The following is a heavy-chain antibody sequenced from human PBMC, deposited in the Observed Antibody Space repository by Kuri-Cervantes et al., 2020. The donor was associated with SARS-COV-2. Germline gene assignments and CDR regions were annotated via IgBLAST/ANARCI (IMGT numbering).Heavy chain of an antibody. D-gene: IGHD4-23*01. CDR2: TYYRSKWYN. CDR1: GDSVSSNSAA. V-gene: IGHV6-1*01. CDR3: AGSPAVVHTYYYYYYMDV. J-gene: IGHJ6*03. Sequence: SETLSLTCAISGDSVSSNSAAWNWIRQSPSRGLEWLGRTYYRSKWYNDYAVSVKSRITINPDTSKNQFSLQLNSVTPEDTAVYYCAGSPAVVHTYYYYYYMDVWGKGTTVTVSS.